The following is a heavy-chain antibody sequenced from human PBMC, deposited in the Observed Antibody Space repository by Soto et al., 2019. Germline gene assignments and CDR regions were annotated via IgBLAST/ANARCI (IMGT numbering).Heavy chain of an antibody. D-gene: IGHD3-22*01. Sequence: PSETLSLTCAVYGGFLSESYWTWIRQPPGKGLEWIGEINHVGGTNYNPSLKSRVTMSVDTSQNQFSLRLISVTAADTAVYYCARAYDSSGYFDYWGQGNLVTVSS. CDR2: INHVGGT. CDR3: ARAYDSSGYFDY. J-gene: IGHJ4*02. V-gene: IGHV4-34*01. CDR1: GGFLSESY.